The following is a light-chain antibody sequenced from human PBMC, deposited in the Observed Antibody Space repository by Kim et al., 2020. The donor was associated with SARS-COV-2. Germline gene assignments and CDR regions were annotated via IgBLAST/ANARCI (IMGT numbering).Light chain of an antibody. Sequence: ASVGDRVTITCRASQSISDWLDWYQQKAGKAPKLLIYKAFSLEGGVPSRFSGSGSGTEFTLTISSLQPDDFATYYCQQYSRYSLTFGGGTKVDIK. CDR2: KAF. J-gene: IGKJ4*01. CDR3: QQYSRYSLT. V-gene: IGKV1-5*03. CDR1: QSISDW.